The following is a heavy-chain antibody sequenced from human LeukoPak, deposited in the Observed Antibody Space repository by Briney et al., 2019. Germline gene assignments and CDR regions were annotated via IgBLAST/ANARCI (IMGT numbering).Heavy chain of an antibody. J-gene: IGHJ6*02. D-gene: IGHD1-20*01. CDR1: GYTFSSYG. Sequence: ASVKVSCKASGYTFSSYGISWVRQAPGQGLEWMGWISAYNGNTNYAQKFQGRVTMTRDTSTSTVYMELSSLRSEDTAVYYCARDRNWNRGYYGMDVWGQGTTVTVSS. V-gene: IGHV1-18*01. CDR3: ARDRNWNRGYYGMDV. CDR2: ISAYNGNT.